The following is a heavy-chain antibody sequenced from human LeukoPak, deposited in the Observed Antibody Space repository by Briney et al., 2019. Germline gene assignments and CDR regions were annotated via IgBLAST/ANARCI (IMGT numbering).Heavy chain of an antibody. Sequence: ASVKVSCKASGYTFTNYTINWVRLAPGQGLEWMGWIDTNTGNPTYAQGFAGRFVFSLDTSVTTTYLQISSLKAEDTAVYYCAIDQPVAGVSNFDSWGQGTLVTVSS. V-gene: IGHV7-4-1*02. D-gene: IGHD6-19*01. J-gene: IGHJ4*02. CDR3: AIDQPVAGVSNFDS. CDR2: IDTNTGNP. CDR1: GYTFTNYT.